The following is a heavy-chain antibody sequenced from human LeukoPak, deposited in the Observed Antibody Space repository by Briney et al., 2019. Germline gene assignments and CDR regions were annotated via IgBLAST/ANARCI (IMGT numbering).Heavy chain of an antibody. Sequence: GGSLRLSCAASGFAFSTSWMHWVRQAPGKGLEWVANIKQDGSEKYYVDSVKGGFTISRDNAKNSLYLQMNSLRAEDSAVYYCARDMAKWGSTWGQGTLVTVSS. V-gene: IGHV3-7*01. D-gene: IGHD7-27*01. CDR3: ARDMAKWGST. CDR1: GFAFSTSW. CDR2: IKQDGSEK. J-gene: IGHJ4*02.